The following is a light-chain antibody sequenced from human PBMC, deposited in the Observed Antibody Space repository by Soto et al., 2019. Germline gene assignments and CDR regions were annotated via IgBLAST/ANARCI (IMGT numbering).Light chain of an antibody. J-gene: IGKJ4*01. V-gene: IGKV3-11*01. CDR3: QQRSNWPRT. Sequence: EIVLTQSPATLSLSPGERATLSCRASQSVSSYLAWYQPKPGQAPRLLIYDASSRATGIPARFSGSGSGTDFTLTISSRKPEDFAVYYCQQRSNWPRTFGGGTKVEIK. CDR2: DAS. CDR1: QSVSSY.